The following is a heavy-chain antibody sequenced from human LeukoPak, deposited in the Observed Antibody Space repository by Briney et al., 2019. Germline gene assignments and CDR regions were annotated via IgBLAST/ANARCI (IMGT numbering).Heavy chain of an antibody. V-gene: IGHV3-20*04. D-gene: IGHD3-10*02. CDR1: GFTFDDYG. Sequence: GGSLRLSCAASGFTFDDYGMSWVRQAPGKGLEWVSGINWNGGSTGYADSVKGRFTISRDNAKNSLYLQMNSLRAEDTAVYYCAELGITMIGGVWGRGTTVTISS. CDR3: AELGITMIGGV. J-gene: IGHJ6*04. CDR2: INWNGGST.